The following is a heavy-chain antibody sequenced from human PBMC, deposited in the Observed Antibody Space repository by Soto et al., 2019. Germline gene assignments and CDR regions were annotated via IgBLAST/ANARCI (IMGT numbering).Heavy chain of an antibody. D-gene: IGHD5-12*01. Sequence: GDTYKSRALRWVRQAPGQRLEWMGWINAGNGNTKYSQKFQGRVTITRDTSASTAYMELSSLRSEDTAVYYCARGRGYDYDAFDIWGQGTMVTVSS. V-gene: IGHV1-3*01. CDR3: ARGRGYDYDAFDI. CDR2: INAGNGNT. J-gene: IGHJ3*02. CDR1: GDTYKSRA.